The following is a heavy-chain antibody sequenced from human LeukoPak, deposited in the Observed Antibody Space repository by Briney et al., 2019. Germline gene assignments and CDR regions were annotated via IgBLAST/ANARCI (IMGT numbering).Heavy chain of an antibody. J-gene: IGHJ4*02. D-gene: IGHD3-10*01. V-gene: IGHV3-53*01. CDR3: AKNYPVLLWFGELPEPTDY. CDR1: GFTVSSNY. Sequence: GGSLRLSCAASGFTVSSNYMSWIRQAPGKGLEWVSVIYSGGSTYYADSVKGRFTISRDNSKNTLYLQMNSLRAEDTAVYYCAKNYPVLLWFGELPEPTDYWGQGTLVTVSS. CDR2: IYSGGST.